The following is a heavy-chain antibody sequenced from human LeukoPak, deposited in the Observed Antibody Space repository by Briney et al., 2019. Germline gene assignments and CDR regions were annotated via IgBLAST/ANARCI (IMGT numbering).Heavy chain of an antibody. Sequence: GASVKVSCKASGGTFSSYAISWVRQAPGQGLEWMGWISAYNGNTNYAQKLQGRVTMTTDTSTSTAYMELRSLRSDDTAVYYCARDLLLTRQLPESPLDVWGKGTTVTVSS. J-gene: IGHJ6*04. CDR3: ARDLLLTRQLPESPLDV. CDR1: GGTFSSYA. V-gene: IGHV1-18*01. D-gene: IGHD2-2*01. CDR2: ISAYNGNT.